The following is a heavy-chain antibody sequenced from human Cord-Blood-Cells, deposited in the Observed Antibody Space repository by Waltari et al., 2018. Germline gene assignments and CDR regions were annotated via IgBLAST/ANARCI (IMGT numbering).Heavy chain of an antibody. V-gene: IGHV2-26*01. CDR1: GFSLSNARMG. J-gene: IGHJ4*02. Sequence: QVTLKESGPVLVKPTETLTLTCTVSGFSLSNARMGVSWIRPPPGKALEWLAHIFSNDEKSYSTSLKSRLTISKDTSKSQVVLTMTNMDPVDTATYYCARIQTGDGEWFTFDYWGQGTLVTVSS. CDR3: ARIQTGDGEWFTFDY. D-gene: IGHD7-27*01. CDR2: IFSNDEK.